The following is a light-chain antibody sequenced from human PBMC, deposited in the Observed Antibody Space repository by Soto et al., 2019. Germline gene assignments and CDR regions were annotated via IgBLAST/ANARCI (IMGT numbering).Light chain of an antibody. J-gene: IGLJ2*01. CDR1: SSDVGIFNY. V-gene: IGLV2-8*01. Sequence: QSVLTQPPSASGSPGQSVTISCTGTSSDVGIFNYVSWYQQHPDQAPKLLIFEVNKRPSGVPDRFSASKSGNTASLTVSGLQDEDEADYYCCSYAGSNTLIFGGGTKVTVL. CDR2: EVN. CDR3: CSYAGSNTLI.